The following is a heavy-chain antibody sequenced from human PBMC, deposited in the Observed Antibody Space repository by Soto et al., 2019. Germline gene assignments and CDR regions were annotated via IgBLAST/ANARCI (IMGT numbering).Heavy chain of an antibody. CDR2: IYYSGST. Sequence: QVQLQESGPGLVKPSQTLSLTCTISGGSISTGGYYWTWIRQHPGKGLEWIGYIYYSGSTYYNPSLKSRVTISVDTSKNQFSLKLSSVTAADTAVYYCARGLSVTLFDNWGQGTLVTVSS. CDR1: GGSISTGGYY. D-gene: IGHD4-17*01. V-gene: IGHV4-31*03. J-gene: IGHJ4*02. CDR3: ARGLSVTLFDN.